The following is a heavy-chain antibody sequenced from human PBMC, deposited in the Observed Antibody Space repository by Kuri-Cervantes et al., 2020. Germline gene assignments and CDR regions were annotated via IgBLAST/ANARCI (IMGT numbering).Heavy chain of an antibody. Sequence: ASVKVSCKASGYTFTSYAMHWVRQAPGQRLEWLGWINAGNGNTKYSQKFQGRVTITRDTSASTAYMELSSLRSEDTAVYYCARDVSGYSSTYIDYWGQGTLVTVSS. J-gene: IGHJ4*02. V-gene: IGHV1-3*01. CDR1: GYTFTSYA. CDR3: ARDVSGYSSTYIDY. D-gene: IGHD6-13*01. CDR2: INAGNGNT.